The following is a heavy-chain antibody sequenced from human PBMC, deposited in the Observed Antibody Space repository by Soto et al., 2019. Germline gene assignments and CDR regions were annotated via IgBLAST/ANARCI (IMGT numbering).Heavy chain of an antibody. D-gene: IGHD2-2*01. J-gene: IGHJ5*02. CDR3: ASIVVPAAHNWFDP. CDR1: GGSISSGGYY. V-gene: IGHV4-31*03. Sequence: TSETLSLTCTVSGGSISSGGYYWSWIRQHPGKGLEWIGYIYYSGSTYYNPSLKSRVTISVDTSKNQFSLKLSSVTAADTAVYYCASIVVPAAHNWFDPWGQGTLVTVSS. CDR2: IYYSGST.